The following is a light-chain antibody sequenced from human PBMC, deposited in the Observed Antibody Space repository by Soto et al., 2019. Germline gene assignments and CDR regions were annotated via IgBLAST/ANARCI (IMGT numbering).Light chain of an antibody. V-gene: IGKV1-5*01. CDR3: QQYKSYPWT. CDR1: QSISSW. J-gene: IGKJ1*01. Sequence: IQMTQSPSTLSASVGDRVTITCRASQSISSWLAWYQQKPGKAPKLLIYDASSLESGVPSRFSGSGSGTEFTLTISGLQPDDFATYHCQQYKSYPWTFGQGTKVDIK. CDR2: DAS.